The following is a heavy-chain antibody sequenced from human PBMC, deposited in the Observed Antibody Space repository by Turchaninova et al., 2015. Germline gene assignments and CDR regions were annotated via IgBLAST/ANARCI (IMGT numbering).Heavy chain of an antibody. CDR1: GFTFRFHY. J-gene: IGHJ4*02. D-gene: IGHD2/OR15-2a*01. CDR2: TRNKANSDTT. Sequence: EVALVESGGGFVQSGGSLIVSCEASGFTFRFHYMAGVRQAPGKGLEWVGRTRNKANSDTTEYAASVSGRFTISRDDSKNSLYLQMNSLKTEDTAVYYCAASTYDFRKFDYWGQGTLVTVSS. CDR3: AASTYDFRKFDY. V-gene: IGHV3-72*01.